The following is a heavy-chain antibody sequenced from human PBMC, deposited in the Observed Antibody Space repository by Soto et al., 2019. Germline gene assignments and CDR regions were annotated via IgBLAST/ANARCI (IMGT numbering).Heavy chain of an antibody. CDR1: GFSLTTSGVG. Sequence: QITLNESGPTVVNPTETLTLTCTFSGFSLTTSGVGVGWVRQSPGKAPEWLAFIYWDDDKRYSTSLMSRLTITKDTSKNQVVLTMANVDPADTATYYCAHRVLRAVFGLVTTTAIYFDFWGQGTPVVVSS. J-gene: IGHJ4*02. D-gene: IGHD3-3*01. CDR2: IYWDDDK. CDR3: AHRVLRAVFGLVTTTAIYFDF. V-gene: IGHV2-5*02.